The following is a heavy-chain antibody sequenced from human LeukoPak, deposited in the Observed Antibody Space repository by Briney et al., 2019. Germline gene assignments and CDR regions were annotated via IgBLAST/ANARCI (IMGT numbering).Heavy chain of an antibody. CDR1: GYTFTGYY. CDR3: ARDRGLRGSRTPGY. D-gene: IGHD5-12*01. V-gene: IGHV1-2*02. Sequence: ASVKVSCKASGYTFTGYYMHWVRQAPGQGLEWMGWINPNSGGTNYAQKFQGRVTMTRDMSTSTVYMELSSLRSEDTAVYYCARDRGLRGSRTPGYWGQGTLVTVSS. J-gene: IGHJ4*02. CDR2: INPNSGGT.